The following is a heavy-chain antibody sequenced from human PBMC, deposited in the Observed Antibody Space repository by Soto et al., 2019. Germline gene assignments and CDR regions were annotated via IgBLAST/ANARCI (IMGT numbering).Heavy chain of an antibody. CDR2: ITHLENT. Sequence: QLRLQESGSGVVKTSESLSLTCTVFGASISYGGYSWSWIRQSPGRALEWIGHITHLENTYFNPSFKSRVSMSIDRTKNLFSLKVTSMTAADKGRYFCVRGGGNDPFEYWGQGILVTVSS. J-gene: IGHJ4*02. CDR3: VRGGGNDPFEY. D-gene: IGHD5-12*01. V-gene: IGHV4-30-2*06. CDR1: GASISYGGYS.